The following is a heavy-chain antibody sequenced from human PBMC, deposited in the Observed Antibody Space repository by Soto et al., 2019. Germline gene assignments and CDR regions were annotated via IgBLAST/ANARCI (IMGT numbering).Heavy chain of an antibody. Sequence: QVQLVQSGAEVKKSGASVKVSCEASGYTFTNYGISWVRQAPGQGLEWMGWISGYNGNTNYAQKLQGRVTMTTDTSTSTAYMELRSLRSDDAAVYYCARDVWDDSSGYYYFDYWGQGTLVTVSS. D-gene: IGHD3-22*01. J-gene: IGHJ4*02. V-gene: IGHV1-18*01. CDR2: ISGYNGNT. CDR1: GYTFTNYG. CDR3: ARDVWDDSSGYYYFDY.